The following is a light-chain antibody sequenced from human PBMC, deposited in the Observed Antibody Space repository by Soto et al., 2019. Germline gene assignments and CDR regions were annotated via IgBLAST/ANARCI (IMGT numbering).Light chain of an antibody. V-gene: IGKV4-1*01. CDR2: WAS. CDR1: QSVLYSSNSKNY. J-gene: IGKJ1*01. CDR3: QQYYSTPWT. Sequence: EIVMTQSPDSLAVSLGERATINCKSSQSVLYSSNSKNYLAWYQQKPGQPPKLLIYWASTRESGVPDRFSGSGSGTDFTLTISSLQAEDVAVYYCQQYYSTPWTFGQGTKVEIK.